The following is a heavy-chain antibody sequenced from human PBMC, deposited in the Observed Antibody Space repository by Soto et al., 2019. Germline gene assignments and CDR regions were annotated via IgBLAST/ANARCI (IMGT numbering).Heavy chain of an antibody. V-gene: IGHV1-46*01. CDR2: IDPSGGVT. Sequence: QVQLIQFGAEVKKPGASVKVSCEASGYSFTNFHIHWVRQAPGQGLDWMGMIDPSGGVTRDAQSFQGRITMTSDTSTSTVYMELRSLTSEDTAVYYGARDVIRHDNSETIGYYFNHWCQGTLVTVSS. D-gene: IGHD1-7*01. CDR1: GYSFTNFH. J-gene: IGHJ4*02. CDR3: ARDVIRHDNSETIGYYFNH.